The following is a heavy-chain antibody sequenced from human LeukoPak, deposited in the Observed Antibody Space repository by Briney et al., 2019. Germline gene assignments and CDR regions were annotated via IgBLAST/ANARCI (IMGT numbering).Heavy chain of an antibody. CDR1: GFTFSSYD. D-gene: IGHD6-19*01. Sequence: GGSLRLSCAASGFTFSSYDMHWVRQATGKGLEWVSGIGTAGDTYYPGSVKGRFTISRENAKNSLYLQMNSLRAGDTAVYYRARVKSYSSGGLDAFDIWGQGTMVTVSS. CDR3: ARVKSYSSGGLDAFDI. J-gene: IGHJ3*02. CDR2: IGTAGDT. V-gene: IGHV3-13*01.